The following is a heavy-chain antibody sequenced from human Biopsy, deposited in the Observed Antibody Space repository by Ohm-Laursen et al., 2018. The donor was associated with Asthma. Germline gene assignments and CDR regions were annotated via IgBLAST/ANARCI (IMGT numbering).Heavy chain of an antibody. CDR3: AKVGHGYGDYVGYLDP. Sequence: SLRLSCAASGFNFGNYAMAWVRQAPGKGLEWVSTISGSSIIIHYGGSVKGRFTISRNISTNTVYLQMDSLSADDTAVYYCAKVGHGYGDYVGYLDPWGQGTLVTVSS. CDR1: GFNFGNYA. D-gene: IGHD4-17*01. CDR2: ISGSSIII. J-gene: IGHJ5*02. V-gene: IGHV3-23*01.